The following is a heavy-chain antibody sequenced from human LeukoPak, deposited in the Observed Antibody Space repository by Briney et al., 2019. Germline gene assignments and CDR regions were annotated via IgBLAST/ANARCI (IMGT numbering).Heavy chain of an antibody. V-gene: IGHV4-59*01. CDR2: IYDSGAT. Sequence: PSGTLSLTCTVPGGSISSYYWSWIRQPPGKGLEWVGYIYDSGATNYNPSLKSRVTISVDTSKNQFSLKLSSVTAADTAVYYCARGVYIAAAQYGYWGQGTLVTVSS. J-gene: IGHJ4*02. D-gene: IGHD6-13*01. CDR1: GGSISSYY. CDR3: ARGVYIAAAQYGY.